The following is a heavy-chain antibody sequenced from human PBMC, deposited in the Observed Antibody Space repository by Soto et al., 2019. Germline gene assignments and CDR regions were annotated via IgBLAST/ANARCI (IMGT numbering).Heavy chain of an antibody. D-gene: IGHD2-15*01. J-gene: IGHJ4*02. CDR3: AREGGRYCSGGSCQVDY. CDR2: IYYSGNT. Sequence: SETLSLTCTVSGGSITSCSYYWGWSRQPPGKGLEWIGSIYYSGNTYYTPSLKSRVTISVDTSKNQFSLKLSSVTAADTAVYYCAREGGRYCSGGSCQVDYWGQGTLVTVSS. V-gene: IGHV4-39*02. CDR1: GGSITSCSYY.